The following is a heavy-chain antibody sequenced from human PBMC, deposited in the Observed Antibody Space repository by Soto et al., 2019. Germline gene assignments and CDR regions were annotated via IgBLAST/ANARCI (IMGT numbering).Heavy chain of an antibody. Sequence: EVQLVESGGGLVKPGGSLRLSCAASGFTFSNAWMNWVRQAPGKGLEWVGRIKSKTDGGRTDYAAPVKGRFTISRDDSKNRLYLQMTSLKTEDPAVYYCTTEYYYGSGSYYNLDYWGQGTLVSVSS. V-gene: IGHV3-15*07. CDR3: TTEYYYGSGSYYNLDY. CDR2: IKSKTDGGRT. D-gene: IGHD3-10*01. J-gene: IGHJ4*02. CDR1: GFTFSNAW.